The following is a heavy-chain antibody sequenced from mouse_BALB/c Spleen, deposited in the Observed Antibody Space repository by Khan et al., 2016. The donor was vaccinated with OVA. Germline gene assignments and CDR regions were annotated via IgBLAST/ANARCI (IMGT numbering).Heavy chain of an antibody. Sequence: QIQLVQSGAELAKPGASVKMSCKASGYTFTSYWMHWVKQRPGQGLEWIGYINPITGYTEYNQRFKDKATLTADKSSSSASMQLSSLTSEDSAVYYCGRAGVYDVYYAWIAYWGQGTLVTVSA. J-gene: IGHJ3*01. V-gene: IGHV1-7*01. CDR2: INPITGYT. CDR1: GYTFTSYW. CDR3: GRAGVYDVYYAWIAY. D-gene: IGHD2-3*01.